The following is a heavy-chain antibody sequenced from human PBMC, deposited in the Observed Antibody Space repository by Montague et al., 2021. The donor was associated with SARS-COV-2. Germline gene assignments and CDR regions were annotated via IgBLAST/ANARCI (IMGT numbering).Heavy chain of an antibody. CDR3: ARLGDGVVPSPILGVGPYYSYYYMDV. CDR2: IHHGGST. J-gene: IGHJ6*03. D-gene: IGHD3-10*01. CDR1: GFSFSTYS. Sequence: CAVHGFSFSTYSWNWIRQPPGKGLEWIGEIHHGGSTNYNPSLKSRVTISADTSKNQFSLKLTSVAAADTAVYYCARLGDGVVPSPILGVGPYYSYYYMDVWGKGTTVTVSS. V-gene: IGHV4-34*01.